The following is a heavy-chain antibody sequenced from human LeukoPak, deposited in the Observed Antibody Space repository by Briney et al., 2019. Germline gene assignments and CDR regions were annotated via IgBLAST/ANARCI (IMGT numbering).Heavy chain of an antibody. CDR3: ARVVAAAGPFEN. Sequence: ASVKVSCKTSGYIFTNYYIHWVRQAPGQGLDWMGMINPSGGKTSYAQDFQGRVTMTRDTSTNTVYMELSRLRSDDTAVYYCARVVAAAGPFENWGQGTLVTVSS. J-gene: IGHJ4*02. D-gene: IGHD6-13*01. V-gene: IGHV1-46*01. CDR2: INPSGGKT. CDR1: GYIFTNYY.